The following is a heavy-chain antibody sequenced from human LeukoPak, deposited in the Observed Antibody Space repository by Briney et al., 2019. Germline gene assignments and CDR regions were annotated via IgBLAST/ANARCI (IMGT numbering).Heavy chain of an antibody. Sequence: PSQTLSLTCTVSGSSISSGGYYWSWIRQPPGKGLEWIGYIYHSGSTYYNPSLKSRVTISVDRSKNQFSLKLSSVTAADTAVYYCARGYDFWSGYYLYWGQGTLVTVSS. D-gene: IGHD3-3*01. CDR3: ARGYDFWSGYYLY. CDR1: GSSISSGGYY. V-gene: IGHV4-30-2*01. J-gene: IGHJ4*02. CDR2: IYHSGST.